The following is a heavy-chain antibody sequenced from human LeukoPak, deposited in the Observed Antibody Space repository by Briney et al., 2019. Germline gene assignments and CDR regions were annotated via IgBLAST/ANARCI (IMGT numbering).Heavy chain of an antibody. CDR1: GFTFSSYS. CDR3: AREITIFGVVIMSAFDI. D-gene: IGHD3-3*01. CDR2: ISSSSSYI. J-gene: IGHJ3*02. Sequence: PGGSLRLSCAASGFTFSSYSMNWVRQAPGKGLEWVSYISSSSSYIYYADSVKGRFTISRDNAKNSLYLQMNSLRAEDTAVYYCAREITIFGVVIMSAFDIWGQGTMVTVSS. V-gene: IGHV3-21*05.